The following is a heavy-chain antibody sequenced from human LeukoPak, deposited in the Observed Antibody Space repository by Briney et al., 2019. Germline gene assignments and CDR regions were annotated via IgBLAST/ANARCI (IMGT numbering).Heavy chain of an antibody. CDR3: ARDRSEVTMVRGVIASYYYYYYMDV. Sequence: PSQTLSLTCTVSGGSISSGSYYWSWIRQPAGKGLEWIGRIYTSGSTNYNPSLKSRVTMSVDTSKNQFSLKLSSVTAADTAVYYCARDRSEVTMVRGVIASYYYYYYMDVWGKGTTVTVSS. D-gene: IGHD3-10*01. CDR1: GGSISSGSYY. CDR2: IYTSGST. J-gene: IGHJ6*03. V-gene: IGHV4-61*02.